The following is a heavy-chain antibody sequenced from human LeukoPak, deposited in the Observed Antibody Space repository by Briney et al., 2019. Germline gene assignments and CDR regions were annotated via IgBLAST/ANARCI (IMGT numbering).Heavy chain of an antibody. J-gene: IGHJ4*02. CDR2: IHYSGST. CDR1: GDSISSSRFY. Sequence: SETLSLTCTVSGDSISSSRFYWGWIRQPPGKGLEWIGSIHYSGSTHYNPSLKSRVTGFVDTSKNQVSLRLSSVTAADTAVYYCARHGTISSESYFDYWGQGALVTVSS. CDR3: ARHGTISSESYFDY. D-gene: IGHD1-14*01. V-gene: IGHV4-39*01.